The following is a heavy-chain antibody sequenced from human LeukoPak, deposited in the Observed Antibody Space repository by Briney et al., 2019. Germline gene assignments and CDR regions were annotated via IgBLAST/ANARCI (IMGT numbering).Heavy chain of an antibody. V-gene: IGHV3-9*03. CDR3: AKDSGDSSGYYSAGFDY. CDR1: GFAFDDYA. D-gene: IGHD3-22*01. Sequence: GGSLRLSCAASGFAFDDYAMHWVRQAPGKGLEWVSGISWNSGSIGYADSVKGRFTISRDNAKNSLYLQMNSLRAEDMALYYCAKDSGDSSGYYSAGFDYWGQGTLVTVSS. CDR2: ISWNSGSI. J-gene: IGHJ4*02.